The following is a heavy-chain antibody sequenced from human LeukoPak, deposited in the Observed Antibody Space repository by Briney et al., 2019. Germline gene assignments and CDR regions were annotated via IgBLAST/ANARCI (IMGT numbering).Heavy chain of an antibody. CDR3: ATFSWLLFAFDI. J-gene: IGHJ3*02. CDR1: GYTFTSYD. CDR2: MNPNSGNT. D-gene: IGHD3-3*01. V-gene: IGHV1-8*01. Sequence: ASVKVSCKASGYTFTSYDINWVRQATGQGLEWMGWMNPNSGNTGYAQKFQGRVTITRDTSATTAYMELSSLRSEDTAVYYCATFSWLLFAFDIWGQGTMVTVSS.